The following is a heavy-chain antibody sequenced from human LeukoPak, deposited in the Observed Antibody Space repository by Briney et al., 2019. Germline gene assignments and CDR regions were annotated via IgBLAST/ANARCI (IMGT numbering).Heavy chain of an antibody. J-gene: IGHJ4*02. CDR1: GYSISSGYY. D-gene: IGHD4-23*01. V-gene: IGHV4-38-2*02. CDR2: ISHTGSA. CDR3: ARDLGHGGDSDY. Sequence: PSETLSLTCAVSGYSISSGYYWGWIRQPPGKGLEWIGSISHTGSASSNPSIKSRVTISLDTSKNQFSLKLTSVTATDTAVYYCARDLGHGGDSDYWGQGTLVTVSS.